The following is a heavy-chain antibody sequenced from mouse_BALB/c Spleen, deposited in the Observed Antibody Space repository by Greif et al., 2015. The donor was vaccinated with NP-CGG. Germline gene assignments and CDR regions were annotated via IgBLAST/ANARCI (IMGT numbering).Heavy chain of an antibody. V-gene: IGHV1-14*01. J-gene: IGHJ4*01. D-gene: IGHD2-3*01. CDR1: GYTFTSYA. Sequence: EVQVVESGPELVKPGASVKMSCKASGYTFTSYAMHWVKQKPGQGLEWIGYINPYNDGTKYNEKFKGKATLTSDKSSSTAYMELSSLTSEDSAVYYCARPLYDLPYAMDYWGQGTSVTVSS. CDR3: ARPLYDLPYAMDY. CDR2: INPYNDGT.